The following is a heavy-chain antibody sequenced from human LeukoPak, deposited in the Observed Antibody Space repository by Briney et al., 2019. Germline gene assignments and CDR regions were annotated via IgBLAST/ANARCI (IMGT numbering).Heavy chain of an antibody. J-gene: IGHJ4*02. CDR2: FYYIGGT. CDR3: ARILTTFDS. CDR1: RGSISSSSYY. V-gene: IGHV4-39*01. D-gene: IGHD4-11*01. Sequence: SETLSLTCTVSRGSISSSSYYGGWIRQPPGKRLEWIGSFYYIGGTYYNPSPEGRVTISADSSKNQFSLKLTSVTAADTALYYCARILTTFDSWGQGTLVTVPS.